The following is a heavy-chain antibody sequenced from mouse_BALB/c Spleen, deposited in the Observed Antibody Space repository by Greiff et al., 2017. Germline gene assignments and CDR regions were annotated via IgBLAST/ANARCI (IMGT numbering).Heavy chain of an antibody. CDR2: IHPSDSDT. CDR3: ATGVDFCDRAY. V-gene: IGHV1-74*01. Sequence: QVQLQQPGAELVRPGASVKLSCKASGYSFTSYWMNWVKQRPGQGLEWIGMIHPSDSDTRLNQKFKDKATLTVDKSSSTAYMQLSSLTSEDSAVYYCATGVDFCDRAYWGQGTLVTVSA. J-gene: IGHJ3*01. CDR1: GYSFTSYW. D-gene: IGHD1-1*02.